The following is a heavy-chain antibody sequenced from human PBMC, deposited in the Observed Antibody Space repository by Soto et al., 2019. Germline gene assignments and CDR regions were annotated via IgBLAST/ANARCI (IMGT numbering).Heavy chain of an antibody. J-gene: IGHJ4*02. CDR1: GFTFSSYA. D-gene: IGHD3-10*01. CDR2: ISGSGGST. V-gene: IGHV3-23*01. CDR3: AKDIRSMVRGVMAH. Sequence: SGGSLRLSCAASGFTFSSYAMSWVRQAPGKGLEWVSAISGSGGSTYYADSVKGRFTISRDNSKNTLYLQMNSLRAEDTAVYYCAKDIRSMVRGVMAHWGQGTLVTVSS.